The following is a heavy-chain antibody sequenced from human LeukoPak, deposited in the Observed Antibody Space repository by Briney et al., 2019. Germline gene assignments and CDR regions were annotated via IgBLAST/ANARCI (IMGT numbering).Heavy chain of an antibody. D-gene: IGHD4/OR15-4a*01. CDR2: IRQDGSEK. J-gene: IGHJ4*02. CDR1: GFTFSDYT. CDR3: ARGLTPDY. Sequence: GGSLRLSCAASGFTFSDYTMNWVRQAPGKGLEWVANIRQDGSEKYYVDSVKGRFTISRDNAKNSLYLQINSLRAEDTAVYCCARGLTPDYWGQGTLVTVSS. V-gene: IGHV3-7*04.